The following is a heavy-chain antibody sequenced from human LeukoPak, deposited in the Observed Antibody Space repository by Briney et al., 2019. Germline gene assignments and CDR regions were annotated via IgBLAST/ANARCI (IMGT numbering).Heavy chain of an antibody. CDR2: ISSSGSTI. J-gene: IGHJ3*02. CDR1: GFTFSDYY. V-gene: IGHV3-11*04. CDR3: ARDKYYDFWSGSGDAFDI. D-gene: IGHD3-3*01. Sequence: GGSLRLSCAASGFTFSDYYMSWIRQAPGKGLEWVSYISSSGSTIYYADSVKGRFTISRDNAKNSLYLQMNSLRAEDTAVYYCARDKYYDFWSGSGDAFDIWGQGTMVTVSS.